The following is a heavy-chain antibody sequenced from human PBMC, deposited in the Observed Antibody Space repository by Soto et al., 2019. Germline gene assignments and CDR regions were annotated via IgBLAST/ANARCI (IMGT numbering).Heavy chain of an antibody. V-gene: IGHV4-34*01. CDR1: GGSFNTYY. Sequence: QVQLQQWGAGLLRPSETLSLTCTVYGGSFNTYYWSWIRQSPEKGLEWIGEINHSGSTNSNPSLMSRVTISVDTSKNQFSLKLSSVTAADTAVYFCARGPGGNYYYYYGMDVWGQGTTVTVSS. CDR3: ARGPGGNYYYYYGMDV. D-gene: IGHD1-26*01. CDR2: INHSGST. J-gene: IGHJ6*02.